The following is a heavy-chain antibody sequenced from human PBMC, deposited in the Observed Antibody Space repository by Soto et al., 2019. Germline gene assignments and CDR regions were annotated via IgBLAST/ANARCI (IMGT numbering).Heavy chain of an antibody. CDR2: ISSSSSYI. Sequence: GSLRLSCAASGFTFSSYSMNWVRQAPGKGLEWVSSISSSSSYIYYADSVKGRFTISRDNAKNSLYLQMNSLRAEDTAVYYCARDRVVAATPFPYYFDYWGQGTLVTVSS. D-gene: IGHD2-15*01. V-gene: IGHV3-21*01. CDR1: GFTFSSYS. J-gene: IGHJ4*02. CDR3: ARDRVVAATPFPYYFDY.